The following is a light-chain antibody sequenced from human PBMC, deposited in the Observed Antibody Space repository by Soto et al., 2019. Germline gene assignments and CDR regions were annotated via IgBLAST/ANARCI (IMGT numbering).Light chain of an antibody. CDR1: QSVHTNY. Sequence: EIVLTQSPGTLSLPPGERATLSCRASQSVHTNYLAWYQQKPGQAPRVLIYGASSRATGIPDRFSGSGSGTDFTLTISRLEPEDFAVYYCQHYGSLSWTFGQGTKVDIK. CDR2: GAS. V-gene: IGKV3-20*01. CDR3: QHYGSLSWT. J-gene: IGKJ1*01.